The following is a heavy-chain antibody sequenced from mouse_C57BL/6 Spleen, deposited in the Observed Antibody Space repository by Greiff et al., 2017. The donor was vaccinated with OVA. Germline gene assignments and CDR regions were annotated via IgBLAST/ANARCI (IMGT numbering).Heavy chain of an antibody. V-gene: IGHV5-4*01. CDR3: ARAYYGNYFDY. CDR1: GFTFSSYA. Sequence: EVQLVESGGGLVKPGGSLKLSCAASGFTFSSYAMSWVRQTPEKRLEWVATISDGGSYTYYPDNVKGRFTISRDNAKNNLYLQMSHLKSEDTAMYYCARAYYGNYFDYWGKGTTLTVSS. J-gene: IGHJ2*01. D-gene: IGHD2-10*01. CDR2: ISDGGSYT.